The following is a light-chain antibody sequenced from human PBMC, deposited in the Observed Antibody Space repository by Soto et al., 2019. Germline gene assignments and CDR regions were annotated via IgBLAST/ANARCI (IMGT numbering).Light chain of an antibody. Sequence: QSALTQPASVSGSPGQSITISCTGTSSDVGGYNYVSWYQQHPGKAPKLMIYEVSNRPSGVSNRFSGSKSGNTASLTISGLHADDEADYYCSSYTSISPYVFGTGTKVTVL. CDR1: SSDVGGYNY. CDR3: SSYTSISPYV. CDR2: EVS. J-gene: IGLJ1*01. V-gene: IGLV2-14*01.